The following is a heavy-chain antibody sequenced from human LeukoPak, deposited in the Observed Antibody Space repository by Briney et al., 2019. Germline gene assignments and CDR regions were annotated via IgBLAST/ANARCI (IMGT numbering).Heavy chain of an antibody. V-gene: IGHV4-39*01. CDR1: GGSISSSSAY. CDR2: IYYSKNT. D-gene: IGHD5-18*01. Sequence: SETLSLTCTVSGGSISSSSAYWDRIRQPPGKGLEWIGSIYYSKNTYYNPSLKSRVTISADTSKNQFSLTLGSVSATDTAVYYCVSPRGFSYGYFDYWGQGTLVTVSS. J-gene: IGHJ4*02. CDR3: VSPRGFSYGYFDY.